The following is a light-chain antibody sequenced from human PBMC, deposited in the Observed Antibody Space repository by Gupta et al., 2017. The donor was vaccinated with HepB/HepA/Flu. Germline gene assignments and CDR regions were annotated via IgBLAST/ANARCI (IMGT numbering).Light chain of an antibody. CDR2: KND. CDR1: KFVEKS. Sequence: SYEWTQPPSMHVSPGQTATITSSGDKFVEKSPCWYHQRPGQSPVLVIYKNDKRPSAIPARFSGSKSGNTATLTIRLTQTVDEGVYFCQAWDTNTGIFGGGTKLTVL. CDR3: QAWDTNTGI. V-gene: IGLV3-1*01. J-gene: IGLJ2*01.